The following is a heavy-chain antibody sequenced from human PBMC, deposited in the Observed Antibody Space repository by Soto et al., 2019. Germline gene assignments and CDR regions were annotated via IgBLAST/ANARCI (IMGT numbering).Heavy chain of an antibody. Sequence: GGSLRLSCAASGFTFSSSAMTWVRQAPGKGLEWVSAITGSGGGTYYVDSVKGRFTISRDNAKNSLYLQMNSLRAEDTAVYYCARDEGMYSSGWDASGYYYGMDVWGQGTTVTVSS. CDR3: ARDEGMYSSGWDASGYYYGMDV. J-gene: IGHJ6*02. V-gene: IGHV3-23*01. CDR2: ITGSGGGT. D-gene: IGHD6-19*01. CDR1: GFTFSSSA.